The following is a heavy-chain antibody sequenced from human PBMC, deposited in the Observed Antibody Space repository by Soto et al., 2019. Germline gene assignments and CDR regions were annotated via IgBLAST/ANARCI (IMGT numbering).Heavy chain of an antibody. D-gene: IGHD3-10*01. CDR2: ISYDGSNK. V-gene: IGHV3-30*03. CDR1: GFTFSSYG. J-gene: IGHJ6*02. Sequence: QVQLVESGGGVVQPGRSLRLSCAASGFTFSSYGMHWVRQAPGKGLEWVAVISYDGSNKYYADSVKGRFTISRDNSKNTLYLQMNSLRAEDTAVYYCARDTRGSDKNYYYGMDVWGQGTTVTVSS. CDR3: ARDTRGSDKNYYYGMDV.